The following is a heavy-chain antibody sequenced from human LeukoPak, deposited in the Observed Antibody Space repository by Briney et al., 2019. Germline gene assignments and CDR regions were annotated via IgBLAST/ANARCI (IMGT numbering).Heavy chain of an antibody. D-gene: IGHD6-13*01. V-gene: IGHV3-30-3*01. Sequence: GRSLRLSCAASGFTFSSYAMHWVRQAPGKGLEWVAVISYDGSNKYYADSVKGRFTISRDNSKNTLYLQMNSLRAEDTAVYYCASPSQAAEKTYYFDYWGQGTLVIVSS. J-gene: IGHJ4*02. CDR3: ASPSQAAEKTYYFDY. CDR1: GFTFSSYA. CDR2: ISYDGSNK.